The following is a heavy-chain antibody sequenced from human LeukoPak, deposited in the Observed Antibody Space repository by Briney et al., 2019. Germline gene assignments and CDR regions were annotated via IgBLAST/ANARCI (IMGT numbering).Heavy chain of an antibody. CDR3: ARDLSIGAQQLVGEDWFDP. CDR2: IYTSGST. J-gene: IGHJ5*02. Sequence: SETLSLTCTVSGGSLSSYYWSWIRQPAGKGLEWIGRIYTSGSTNYNPSLKSRVTMSVDTSKNQFSLKLSSVTAADTAVYYCARDLSIGAQQLVGEDWFDPWGQGTLVTVSS. V-gene: IGHV4-4*07. D-gene: IGHD6-13*01. CDR1: GGSLSSYY.